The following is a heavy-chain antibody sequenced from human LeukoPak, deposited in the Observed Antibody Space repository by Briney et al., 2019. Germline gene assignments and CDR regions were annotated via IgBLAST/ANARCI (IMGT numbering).Heavy chain of an antibody. J-gene: IGHJ3*02. CDR2: ISAYNGNT. Sequence: ASVKVSCKASGYTFTSYGISWVRQAPGQGLEWMGWISAYNGNTNYAQKLQGRVTMTTDTSTSTAYMELRSLRSDDTAVYYCARHEAWRKGTLDAFDIWGQGTMVTVSS. CDR1: GYTFTSYG. CDR3: ARHEAWRKGTLDAFDI. V-gene: IGHV1-18*01. D-gene: IGHD1-1*01.